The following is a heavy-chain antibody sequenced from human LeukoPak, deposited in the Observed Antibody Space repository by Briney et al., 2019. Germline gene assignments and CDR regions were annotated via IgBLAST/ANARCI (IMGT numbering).Heavy chain of an antibody. CDR2: ISSSGSTI. V-gene: IGHV3-11*04. CDR3: AKSIAAASYYYYMDV. D-gene: IGHD6-13*01. Sequence: GGSLRLSCAASGFTFSDYYMSWIRQAPGKGLEWVSYISSSGSTIYYADSVKGRFTISRDNSKNTLYLQMNSLRAEDMAVYYCAKSIAAASYYYYMDVWGKGTTVTISS. J-gene: IGHJ6*03. CDR1: GFTFSDYY.